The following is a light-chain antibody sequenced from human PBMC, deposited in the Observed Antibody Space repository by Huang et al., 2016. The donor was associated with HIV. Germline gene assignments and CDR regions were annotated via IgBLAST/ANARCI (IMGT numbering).Light chain of an antibody. CDR1: QSLSSSY. Sequence: EVVLTQSPDTLSSSPGERITVSCRASQSLSSSYLAWYQQRPGHAPRLLIDGASTRATDIPARFSGSGSGTDFTLTINRLEPADFAMYYCQQYGTSPYTFGQGTNLEIK. J-gene: IGKJ2*01. V-gene: IGKV3-20*01. CDR2: GAS. CDR3: QQYGTSPYT.